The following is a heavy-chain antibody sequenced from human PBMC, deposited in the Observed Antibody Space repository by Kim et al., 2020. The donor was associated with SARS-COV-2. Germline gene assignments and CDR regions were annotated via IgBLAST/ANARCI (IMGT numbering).Heavy chain of an antibody. CDR2: IKQDGSEI. Sequence: GGSLRLSCAAFGFTFSRHWMSWVRHAPGKGLEWVANIKQDGSEIQYVDSVKGRITISRDNSHSSLYPQMNDLRVEDTATYYCARAQSLTAFYYFYGMDV. D-gene: IGHD3-16*02. CDR3: ARAQSLTAFYYFYGMDV. J-gene: IGHJ6*01. V-gene: IGHV3-7*03. CDR1: GFTFSRHW.